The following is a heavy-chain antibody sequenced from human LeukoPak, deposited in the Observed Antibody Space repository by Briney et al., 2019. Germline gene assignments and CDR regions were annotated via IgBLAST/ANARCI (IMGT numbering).Heavy chain of an antibody. CDR2: INHSGST. V-gene: IGHV4-34*01. D-gene: IGHD3-22*01. CDR3: ARGLYYDSSGSPSFDY. Sequence: SETLSLTCAVYGGSFSGYYWSWIRQPPGKGLEWIGEINHSGSTNYNPSLKSRVTIPVDTSKNQFSLKLSSVTAADTAVYYCARGLYYDSSGSPSFDYWGQGTLVTVSS. J-gene: IGHJ4*02. CDR1: GGSFSGYY.